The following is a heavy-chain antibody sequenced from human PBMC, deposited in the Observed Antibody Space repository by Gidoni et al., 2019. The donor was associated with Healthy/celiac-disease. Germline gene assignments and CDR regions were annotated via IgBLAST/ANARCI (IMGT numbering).Heavy chain of an antibody. J-gene: IGHJ4*02. D-gene: IGHD4-4*01. CDR3: ARQDTVPVDY. Sequence: QLQLQESGPGLVKPSETLSLTCTVSGGSISSSLYYWGWMRQPPGMCLECIGSIYSSGSTYSYPSLMSRFTISLDTSKNQFSLKLSSVTAADTAVYYCARQDTVPVDYWGQGTLVTVSS. CDR2: IYSSGST. CDR1: GGSISSSLYY. V-gene: IGHV4-39*01.